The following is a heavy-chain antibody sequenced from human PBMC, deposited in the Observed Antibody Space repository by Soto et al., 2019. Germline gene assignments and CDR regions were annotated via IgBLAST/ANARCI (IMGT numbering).Heavy chain of an antibody. CDR1: GFSLSNSGVG. CDR2: MYRGDDK. J-gene: IGHJ6*02. V-gene: IGHV2-5*02. CDR3: GLDVRDFRNHYYRLAV. D-gene: IGHD3-3*01. Sequence: SGPTLVNPTQTLTLTCTFSGFSLSNSGVGVGWIRQPPGKALEWLALMYRGDDKRYNPSLKSRVTITEDNSKNQVVFTMTNMDPVDTATYYCGLDVRDFRNHYYRLAVWGQGIPVTVSS.